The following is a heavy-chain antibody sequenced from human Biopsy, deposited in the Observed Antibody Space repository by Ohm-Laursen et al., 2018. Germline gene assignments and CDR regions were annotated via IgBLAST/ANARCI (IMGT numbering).Heavy chain of an antibody. J-gene: IGHJ3*02. CDR3: ARDPGYDFWSGSDPFDI. V-gene: IGHV1-18*01. CDR1: GYTFTSFD. D-gene: IGHD3-3*01. CDR2: ISTYNDDT. Sequence: GSSVKVSCKSSGYTFTSFDINWVRQATGQGLEWMGWISTYNDDTNIAQKFQGRVSMTTDTFTRTAYMELRSLRSGDTAIYFCARDPGYDFWSGSDPFDIWGQGTLVTVS.